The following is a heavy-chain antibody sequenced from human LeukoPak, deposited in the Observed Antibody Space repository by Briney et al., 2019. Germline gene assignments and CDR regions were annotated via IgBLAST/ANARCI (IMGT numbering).Heavy chain of an antibody. V-gene: IGHV3-7*01. D-gene: IGHD3-10*01. J-gene: IGHJ4*02. CDR1: GFTFSSYW. CDR2: IKQDGSEK. CDR3: AKDWVTMVRGFMILFDY. Sequence: PGGSLRLSCAASGFTFSSYWMSWVRQAPGKGLEWVANIKQDGSEKYYVDSVKGRFTISRDNAKNSLYLQMNSLRAEDTAVYYCAKDWVTMVRGFMILFDYWGQGTLVTVSS.